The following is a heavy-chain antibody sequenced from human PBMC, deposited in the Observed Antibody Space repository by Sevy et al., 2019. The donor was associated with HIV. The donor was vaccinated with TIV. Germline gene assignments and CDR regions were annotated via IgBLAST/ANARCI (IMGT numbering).Heavy chain of an antibody. V-gene: IGHV3-74*01. CDR2: INGDGSST. CDR3: ARGAAPQNY. D-gene: IGHD2-15*01. Sequence: GGSLRLSCAASGFRFSSDWMHWVRQAPGKGLVWVSSINGDGSSTVYADSVKGRFTISRDNAKNTLFLQMNYLTAEDTAVYFCARGAAPQNYWGQGTMVTVSS. J-gene: IGHJ4*02. CDR1: GFRFSSDW.